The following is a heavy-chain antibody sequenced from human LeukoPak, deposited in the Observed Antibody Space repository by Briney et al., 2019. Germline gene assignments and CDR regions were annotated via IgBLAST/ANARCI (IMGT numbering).Heavy chain of an antibody. D-gene: IGHD5-18*01. V-gene: IGHV4-39*01. CDR1: GGSISSSSYY. Sequence: PSETLSLTCTVSGGSISSSSYYWGWIRQPPGKGLEWIGSIYYSGSTYYNPSLKSRVTISVDTSKNQFSLKLSSVTAADTAVYYCARRDSHGPDAFDIWGQGTMVTVSS. CDR3: ARRDSHGPDAFDI. J-gene: IGHJ3*02. CDR2: IYYSGST.